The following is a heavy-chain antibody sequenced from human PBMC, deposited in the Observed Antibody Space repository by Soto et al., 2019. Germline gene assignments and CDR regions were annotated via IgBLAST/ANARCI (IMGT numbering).Heavy chain of an antibody. D-gene: IGHD6-6*01. V-gene: IGHV3-30*18. J-gene: IGHJ6*02. CDR1: GFTFSSYG. Sequence: SLRLPCAASGFTFSSYGMHWVLQVPGKGLEWVAVISYDGTKKYYADSVKGRFTISRDNSKNTLYLQMNSLGAEDSAVYYCAKDLVAARPSARLYYYYGMDVWGQGTTVTVSS. CDR3: AKDLVAARPSARLYYYYGMDV. CDR2: ISYDGTKK.